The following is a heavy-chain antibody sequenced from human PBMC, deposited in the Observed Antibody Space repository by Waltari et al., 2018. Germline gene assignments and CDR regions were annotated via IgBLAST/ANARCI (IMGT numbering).Heavy chain of an antibody. CDR2: IYYLGST. J-gene: IGHJ3*01. D-gene: IGHD6-19*01. CDR3: ARDLIAVTGPDAFDV. V-gene: IGHV4-59*01. CDR1: GGTISNYY. Sequence: LTCTVSGGTISNYYWSWIRQPPGKGLEWIGYIYYLGSTNYNPSLKSRVTISVDTSKNQFSLKLSSVTAADTAVYYCARDLIAVTGPDAFDVWGQGTMVTVSS.